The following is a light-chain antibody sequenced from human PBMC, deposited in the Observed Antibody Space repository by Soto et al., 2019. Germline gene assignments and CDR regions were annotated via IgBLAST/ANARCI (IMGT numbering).Light chain of an antibody. CDR1: SSDFGNYNL. Sequence: QSLLTHPASVSGSPGQSSTISCTGTSSDFGNYNLVSWYQQHPGKVPKLILFEVNKRPSGVSGRFSGSKSGNTASLTISGLQAEDEADYYCCSFTSSNTHVFGTGTKVTVL. CDR3: CSFTSSNTHV. J-gene: IGLJ1*01. CDR2: EVN. V-gene: IGLV2-23*02.